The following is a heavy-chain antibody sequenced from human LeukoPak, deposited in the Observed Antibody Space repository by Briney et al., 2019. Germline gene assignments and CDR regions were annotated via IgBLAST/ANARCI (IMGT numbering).Heavy chain of an antibody. CDR2: ISWNSGSI. V-gene: IGHV3-9*01. Sequence: GGSLRLSCAASGFTFDDYAMHWVRQAPGKGLEWVSGISWNSGSIGYADSVKGRFTISRDNAKNSLYLQMNSLRAGDTALYYCAKVKDTGELLWDPFDIWGQGTMVTVSS. CDR3: AKVKDTGELLWDPFDI. D-gene: IGHD3-10*01. J-gene: IGHJ3*02. CDR1: GFTFDDYA.